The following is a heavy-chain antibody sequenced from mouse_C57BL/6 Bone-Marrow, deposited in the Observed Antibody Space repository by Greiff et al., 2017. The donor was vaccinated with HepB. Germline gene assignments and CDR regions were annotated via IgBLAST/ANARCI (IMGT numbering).Heavy chain of an antibody. CDR1: GFTFSDFY. Sequence: EVMLVESGGGLVQSGRSLRLSCATSGFTFSDFYMEWVRQAPGKGLEWIAASRNKANDYTTEYSASVKGRFIVSRDTSQSILYLQMNALRAEDTAIYYCARDAFIYYYGGRGYAMDYWGQGTSVTVSS. D-gene: IGHD1-1*01. CDR3: ARDAFIYYYGGRGYAMDY. J-gene: IGHJ4*01. V-gene: IGHV7-1*01. CDR2: SRNKANDYTT.